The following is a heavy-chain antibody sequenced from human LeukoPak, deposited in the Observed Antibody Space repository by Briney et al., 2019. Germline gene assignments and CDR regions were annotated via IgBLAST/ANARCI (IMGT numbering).Heavy chain of an antibody. Sequence: PGGSLRLSCAASGFTFSSYSMNRVRQAPGKGLEWVSYISSSSSTIYYADSVKGRFTISRDNAKNSLYLQMNSLRAEDTAVYYCARLEYYYDSSGWAFDIWGQGTMVTVSS. CDR1: GFTFSSYS. V-gene: IGHV3-48*01. D-gene: IGHD3-22*01. CDR2: ISSSSSTI. J-gene: IGHJ3*02. CDR3: ARLEYYYDSSGWAFDI.